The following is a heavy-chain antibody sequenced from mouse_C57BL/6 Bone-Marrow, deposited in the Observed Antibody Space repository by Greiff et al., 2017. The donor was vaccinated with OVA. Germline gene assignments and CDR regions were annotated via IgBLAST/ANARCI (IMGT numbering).Heavy chain of an antibody. CDR3: ARLRRPNYYAMDY. CDR1: GFTFSDYG. Sequence: DVQLQESGGGLVQPGGSLKLSCAASGFTFSDYGMAWVRQAPRKGPEWVAFISNLAYSIYYADTVTGRFTISRENAKNTLYLEMSSLRSEDTAMYYCARLRRPNYYAMDYWGQGTSVTVSS. D-gene: IGHD2-12*01. CDR2: ISNLAYSI. J-gene: IGHJ4*01. V-gene: IGHV5-15*01.